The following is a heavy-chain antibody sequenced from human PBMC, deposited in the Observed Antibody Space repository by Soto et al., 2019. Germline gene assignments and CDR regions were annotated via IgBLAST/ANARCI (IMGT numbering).Heavy chain of an antibody. D-gene: IGHD6-19*01. CDR1: GFTFSSYA. CDR2: ISGSGGST. J-gene: IGHJ6*02. CDR3: AKDYPPRSYSSGGSPYYYYGMDV. V-gene: IGHV3-23*01. Sequence: EVQLLESGGGLVQPGGSLRLSCAASGFTFSSYAMSWVRQAPGKGLEWVSAISGSGGSTYYADSVKGRFTISRDNSKNTLYLQMDSLRAGDTAVYYCAKDYPPRSYSSGGSPYYYYGMDVWGQGTTVTVSS.